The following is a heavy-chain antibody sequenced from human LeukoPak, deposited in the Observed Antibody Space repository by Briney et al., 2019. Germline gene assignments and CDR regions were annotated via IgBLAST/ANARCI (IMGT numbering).Heavy chain of an antibody. CDR3: ARDGDYYGSGNFDY. J-gene: IGHJ4*02. Sequence: GASVTVSCKTSGYTFTNYDINWVRQAPGQGLEWMGWMNPNSGNTGYAQKFQGRVTITRDTSISTAYMELSSLRSEDTAVYYCARDGDYYGSGNFDYWGQGTLVTVSS. D-gene: IGHD3-10*01. CDR2: MNPNSGNT. V-gene: IGHV1-8*03. CDR1: GYTFTNYD.